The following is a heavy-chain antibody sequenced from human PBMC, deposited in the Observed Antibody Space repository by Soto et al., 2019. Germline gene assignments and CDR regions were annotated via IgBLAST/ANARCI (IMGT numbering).Heavy chain of an antibody. CDR2: IYLGDSAT. J-gene: IGHJ6*02. CDR3: ATNTPTRYYYYGMDV. D-gene: IGHD2-15*01. V-gene: IGHV5-51*01. CDR1: GDSFTSHW. Sequence: PGESLKISCKGSGDSFTSHWIGWVRQMPGKGLEWMGIIYLGDSATRYSPSFQGQVTISADKSISTAYLQWSSLKASDTAMYYCATNTPTRYYYYGMDVWGQGTTVTVSS.